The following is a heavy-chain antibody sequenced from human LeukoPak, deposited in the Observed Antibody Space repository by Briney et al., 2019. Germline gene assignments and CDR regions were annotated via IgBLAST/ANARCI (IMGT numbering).Heavy chain of an antibody. D-gene: IGHD5-24*01. CDR3: AKVDRRDGYKKAYFDY. CDR2: IKQDGSEK. Sequence: PGGSLRLSCAASGFTFSSYWMSWVRQAPGKGLEWVANIKQDGSEKYYVDSVKGRFTISRDNAKNSLYLQMNSLRAEDTAVYYCAKVDRRDGYKKAYFDYWGQGTLVTVSS. CDR1: GFTFSSYW. V-gene: IGHV3-7*01. J-gene: IGHJ4*02.